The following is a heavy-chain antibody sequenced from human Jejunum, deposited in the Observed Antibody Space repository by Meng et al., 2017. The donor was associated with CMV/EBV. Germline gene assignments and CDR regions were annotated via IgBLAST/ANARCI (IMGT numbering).Heavy chain of an antibody. V-gene: IGHV3-30*02. D-gene: IGHD2-21*02. CDR3: ARGLLTNHYYGWDV. CDR2: IRYDGSDK. Sequence: SGLTFSSYGMDWVRQAPGKGMEWVAYIRYDGSDKYYTDAAKGRVTSARDNAQSNLYLQMNSLNSEDTALYFCARGLLTNHYYGWDVWGQGTTVTVSS. CDR1: GLTFSSYG. J-gene: IGHJ6*02.